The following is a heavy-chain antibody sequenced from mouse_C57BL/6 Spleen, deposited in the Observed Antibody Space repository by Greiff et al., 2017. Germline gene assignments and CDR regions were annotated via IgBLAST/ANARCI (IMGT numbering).Heavy chain of an antibody. J-gene: IGHJ3*01. D-gene: IGHD4-1*01. CDR3: ASDWDGAY. CDR2: INPSTGGT. Sequence: VQLKESGPELVKPGASVKISCKASGYSFTGYYMNWVKQSPGKSLEWIGEINPSTGGTSYNQKFKAKATLTVDKSSSTAYMQLKSLTSEDSAVYHGASDWDGAYWGQGTLVTVSA. V-gene: IGHV1-42*01. CDR1: GYSFTGYY.